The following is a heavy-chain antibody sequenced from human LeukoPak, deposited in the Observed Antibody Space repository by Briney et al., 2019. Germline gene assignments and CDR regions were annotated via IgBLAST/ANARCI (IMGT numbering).Heavy chain of an antibody. Sequence: GGSLRLSCAASGFTFSSYWMTWVRQAPGKGLEWVANINQDGSEKYYVDSVRGRFTISRDNARNSLYLQMNSLRAEDTAVYYCARGRGVAYWGQGTLVTVSS. V-gene: IGHV3-7*02. CDR3: ARGRGVAY. CDR1: GFTFSSYW. J-gene: IGHJ4*02. CDR2: INQDGSEK.